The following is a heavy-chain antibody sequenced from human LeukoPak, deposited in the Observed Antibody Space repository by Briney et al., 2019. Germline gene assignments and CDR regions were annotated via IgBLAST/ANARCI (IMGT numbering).Heavy chain of an antibody. CDR1: GFTFSGYG. D-gene: IGHD3-10*01. J-gene: IGHJ4*02. CDR3: AKDEAMVRGVIIRLHY. V-gene: IGHV3-30*18. Sequence: PGGSLRLSCAASGFTFSGYGMHWVRQTPGKGLEWVAVISYDGSNKYYADSVKGRFTISRDNSKNTMYLQMNSLRAEDTAMYYCAKDEAMVRGVIIRLHYWGQGTLVTVSS. CDR2: ISYDGSNK.